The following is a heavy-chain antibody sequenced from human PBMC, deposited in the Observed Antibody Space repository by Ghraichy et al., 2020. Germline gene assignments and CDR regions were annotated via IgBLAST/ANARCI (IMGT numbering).Heavy chain of an antibody. CDR2: ISYDGISK. J-gene: IGHJ6*02. D-gene: IGHD6-13*01. V-gene: IGHV3-30-3*01. CDR1: GFTFSTYS. Sequence: GGSPRLSCAASGFTFSTYSMHWVRQAPGKGLEWVAVISYDGISKYYADSVKGRFTISRDNSKNTLYLQMNSLRAEDTAMYYCARDIKSSSWSYYYYAMDVWGQGTTVTVSS. CDR3: ARDIKSSSWSYYYYAMDV.